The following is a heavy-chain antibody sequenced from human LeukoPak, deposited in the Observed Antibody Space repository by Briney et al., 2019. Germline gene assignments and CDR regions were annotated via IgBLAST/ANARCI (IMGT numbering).Heavy chain of an antibody. D-gene: IGHD3-22*01. Sequence: RASVKVSCKASGYTFTTYYMHWVRQAPGQGLEWMGWINPNSGGTNYAQKFQGRVTMTRDTSISTAYMELSRLRSDDTAVYYCARVRYYDSSGYYSFDYWGQGTLVTVSS. CDR2: INPNSGGT. CDR3: ARVRYYDSSGYYSFDY. CDR1: GYTFTTYY. V-gene: IGHV1-2*02. J-gene: IGHJ4*02.